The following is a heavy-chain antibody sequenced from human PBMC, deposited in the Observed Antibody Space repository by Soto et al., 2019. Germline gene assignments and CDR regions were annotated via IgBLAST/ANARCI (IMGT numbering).Heavy chain of an antibody. D-gene: IGHD2-21*02. Sequence: EVQLLESGGGLVQPGGSLRLSCAASGFTFSSYGMSWVRQAPGKGLEWVSAISRSGGSTYYADSVKGRFTISSDKSKNPLYLQMNSLRAEDAAVYYCAKDSTHESECGGDCYPRYFDYWGQGTLVTASS. V-gene: IGHV3-23*01. CDR1: GFTFSSYG. CDR2: ISRSGGST. CDR3: AKDSTHESECGGDCYPRYFDY. J-gene: IGHJ4*02.